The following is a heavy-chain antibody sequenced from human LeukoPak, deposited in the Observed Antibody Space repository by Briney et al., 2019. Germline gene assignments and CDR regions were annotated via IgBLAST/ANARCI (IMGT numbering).Heavy chain of an antibody. CDR1: GYTFPSYG. V-gene: IGHV1-18*01. D-gene: IGHD6-19*01. Sequence: VKVSCKASGYTFPSYGISWVRQAPGQGVGWRGGISAYNGNTNYAQKLRGRVTMTTDTSTSTAYMELRCLRSDDTAVYYCARGSRYSSGWYFDYWGQGTLVTVSS. J-gene: IGHJ4*02. CDR3: ARGSRYSSGWYFDY. CDR2: ISAYNGNT.